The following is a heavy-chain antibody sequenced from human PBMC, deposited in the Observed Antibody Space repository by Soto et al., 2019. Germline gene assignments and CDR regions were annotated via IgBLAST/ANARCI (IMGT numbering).Heavy chain of an antibody. V-gene: IGHV1-24*01. CDR2: FDPEDGET. D-gene: IGHD3-10*01. CDR1: GYTLTELS. J-gene: IGHJ4*02. Sequence: GASVKVSCKVSGYTLTELSMHWVRQAPGKGLEWMGGFDPEDGETIYAQKFQGRVTMTEDTSTDTAYMELSSLRSEDTAVYYCATVITMVRGVISDNWGQGTLVTVSS. CDR3: ATVITMVRGVISDN.